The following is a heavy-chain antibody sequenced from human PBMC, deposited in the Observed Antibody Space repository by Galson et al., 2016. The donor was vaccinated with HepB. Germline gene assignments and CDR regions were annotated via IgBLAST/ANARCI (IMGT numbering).Heavy chain of an antibody. CDR2: ISHEGRKK. CDR3: ARLFGGYIDY. V-gene: IGHV3-30*03. J-gene: IGHJ4*02. CDR1: GFSFSRYA. Sequence: SLRLSCAASGFSFSRYAMHWVRQAPGKGLEWVAVISHEGRKKYYADSVKGRFTISRDNSKNSLDLQMSSLRAEDTAVYYCARLFGGYIDYWGQGTLVTVSS. D-gene: IGHD2-15*01.